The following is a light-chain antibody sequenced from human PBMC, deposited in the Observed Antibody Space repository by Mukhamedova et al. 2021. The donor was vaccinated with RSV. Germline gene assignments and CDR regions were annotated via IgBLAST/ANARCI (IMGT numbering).Light chain of an antibody. CDR2: DAS. CDR3: QQAYSYPPVT. Sequence: WYQRRVHGKVPKLLIYDASSLQSGVPSRFSGSGSGTDFTLTISSLQPEDSSTYYCQQAYSYPPVTFGGGTKVEIK. J-gene: IGKJ4*01. V-gene: IGKV1-12*01.